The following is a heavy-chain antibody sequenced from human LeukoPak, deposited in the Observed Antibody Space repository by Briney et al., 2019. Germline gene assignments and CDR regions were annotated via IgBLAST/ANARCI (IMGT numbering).Heavy chain of an antibody. D-gene: IGHD3-10*01. Sequence: GRSLRLSCAASGFTFSSYGMHGVRPAPGKGLEWVAAISGSGGSTYYADSVKGRFTISRDNSKNTLYLQMNSLRAEDTAVYYCAKVGSFGDYYYYGMDVWGKGTTVTVSS. CDR1: GFTFSSYG. CDR3: AKVGSFGDYYYYGMDV. V-gene: IGHV3-23*01. CDR2: ISGSGGST. J-gene: IGHJ6*04.